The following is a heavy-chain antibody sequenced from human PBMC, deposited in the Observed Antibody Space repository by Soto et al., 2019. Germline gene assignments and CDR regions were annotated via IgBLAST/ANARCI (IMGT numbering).Heavy chain of an antibody. CDR2: IRGDGSST. J-gene: IGHJ5*02. CDR1: GFTFSSHW. Sequence: EVQLVESGGGLVQPGGSLRLSCVASGFTFSSHWMHWVRQAPGKGPVWVSRIRGDGSSTAYADSVKGRFAISRDNAKNTLYLQMNSLRAEDTAVYYCAREIIAVIGTIQWFDPWGQGTLVTVSS. CDR3: AREIIAVIGTIQWFDP. D-gene: IGHD6-19*01. V-gene: IGHV3-74*01.